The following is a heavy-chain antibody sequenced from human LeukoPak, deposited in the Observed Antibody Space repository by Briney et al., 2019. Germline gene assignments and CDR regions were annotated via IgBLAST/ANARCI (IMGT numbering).Heavy chain of an antibody. V-gene: IGHV1-69*02. CDR3: ARGPGLGDWFDP. CDR1: GGTFSSYT. J-gene: IGHJ5*02. CDR2: IIPILGIA. D-gene: IGHD3-10*01. Sequence: SVKVSCKASGGTFSSYTISWVRQAPGQGLEWMGRIIPILGIANYAQKFQGRVTITADKSTSTAYMELSSLRTEDTAVYYCARGPGLGDWFDPWGQGTLVTVSS.